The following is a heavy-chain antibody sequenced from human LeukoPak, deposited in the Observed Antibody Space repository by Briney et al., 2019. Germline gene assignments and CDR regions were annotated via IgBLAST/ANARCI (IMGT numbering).Heavy chain of an antibody. V-gene: IGHV1-69*04. Sequence: SVKVSCKASGGTFSSYAISWVRQAPGQGLEWMGRIIPILGIANYAQKFQGRVTITADKSTSTAYMELSSLRSEDTAVYYCARLARCSSTSCYHSYNYYYYGMDVWGQGTTVTVSS. CDR2: IIPILGIA. J-gene: IGHJ6*02. D-gene: IGHD2-2*01. CDR1: GGTFSSYA. CDR3: ARLARCSSTSCYHSYNYYYYGMDV.